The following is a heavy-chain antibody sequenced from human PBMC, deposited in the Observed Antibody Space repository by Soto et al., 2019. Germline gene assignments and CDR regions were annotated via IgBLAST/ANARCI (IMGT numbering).Heavy chain of an antibody. CDR2: INHSGST. D-gene: IGHD5-12*01. Sequence: QPPPLGLEWIGEINHSGSTNYNPSLKSRVTIAVDTSKNQFSLKLSSVTAADTAVYYCERDDYSGYYFDYWGQGTLVTVSS. CDR3: ERDDYSGYYFDY. V-gene: IGHV4-34*01. J-gene: IGHJ4*02.